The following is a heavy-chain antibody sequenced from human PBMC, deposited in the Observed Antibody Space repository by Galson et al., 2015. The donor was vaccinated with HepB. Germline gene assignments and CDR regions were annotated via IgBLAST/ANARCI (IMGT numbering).Heavy chain of an antibody. CDR2: ISSSGSTI. D-gene: IGHD5-18*01. CDR1: GFTFSDYY. Sequence: SLRLSCAASGFTFSDYYMSWIRQAPGKGLEWVSYISSSGSTIYYADSVKGRFTISRDNAKNSLYLQMNSLRAEDTAVYYCARTFKSDTAMEAWGQGTLVTVSS. CDR3: ARTFKSDTAMEA. J-gene: IGHJ5*02. V-gene: IGHV3-11*01.